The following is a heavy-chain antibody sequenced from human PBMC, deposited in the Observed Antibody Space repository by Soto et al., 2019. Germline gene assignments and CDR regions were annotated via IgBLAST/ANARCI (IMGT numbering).Heavy chain of an antibody. CDR2: ISGSGGST. J-gene: IGHJ5*02. CDR3: AKDKAGSGSYGFNWFDP. V-gene: IGHV3-23*01. CDR1: GFTFSSYA. D-gene: IGHD3-10*01. Sequence: SLRLSCAASGFTFSSYAMSWVRQAPGKGLEWVSAISGSGGSTYYADSVKGRFTISRDNSKNTLYLQMNSLRAEDTAVYYCAKDKAGSGSYGFNWFDPWGQGTLVTVSS.